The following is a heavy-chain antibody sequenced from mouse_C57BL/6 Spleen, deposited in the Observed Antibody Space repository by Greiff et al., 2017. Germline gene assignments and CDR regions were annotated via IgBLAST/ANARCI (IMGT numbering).Heavy chain of an antibody. J-gene: IGHJ4*01. CDR2: IRNKANGYTT. V-gene: IGHV7-3*01. CDR3: ASPVTTAYYYAMDY. Sequence: EVKLEESGGGLVQPGGSLSLSCAASGFTFTDYYMSWVRQPPGKALEWLGFIRNKANGYTTEYSASVKGRFTISRDNSQSILYLQMNALRAEDSATYYCASPVTTAYYYAMDYWGQGTSVTVSS. CDR1: GFTFTDYY. D-gene: IGHD1-2*01.